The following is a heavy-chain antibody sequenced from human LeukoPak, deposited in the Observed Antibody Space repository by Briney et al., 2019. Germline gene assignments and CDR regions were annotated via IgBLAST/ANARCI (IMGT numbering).Heavy chain of an antibody. CDR3: ARGPNEGYSSSWYGRYYFDY. CDR2: IYYSGST. J-gene: IGHJ4*02. CDR1: GGSISSSSYC. D-gene: IGHD6-13*01. Sequence: PSETLSLTCTVSGGSISSSSYCWGWIRQPPGKGLEWIGSIYYSGSTYYNPSLKSRVTISVDTSKNQFSLKLSSVTAADTAVYYCARGPNEGYSSSWYGRYYFDYWGQGTLVTVSS. V-gene: IGHV4-39*07.